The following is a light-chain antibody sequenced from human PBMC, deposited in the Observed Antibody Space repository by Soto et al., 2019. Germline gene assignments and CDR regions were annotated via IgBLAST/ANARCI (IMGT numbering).Light chain of an antibody. CDR2: GAS. CDR1: QSISIN. V-gene: IGKV3-15*01. CDR3: QQYNNWPLT. Sequence: EIVLTQSPATLSVSPGERATLSCRASQSISINLAWYQQKPGRAPRILISGASTRDTGIPARFSGSGSGTEFTLTISSLQSEDFAVYYCQQYNNWPLTFGQGTKV. J-gene: IGKJ1*01.